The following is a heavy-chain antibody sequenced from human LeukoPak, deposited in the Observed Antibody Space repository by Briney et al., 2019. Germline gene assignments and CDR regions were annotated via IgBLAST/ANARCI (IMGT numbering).Heavy chain of an antibody. CDR1: GFTFDDYA. CDR2: INWNSGNI. V-gene: IGHV3-9*01. Sequence: PGRSLRPSCAASGFTFDDYAMHWVRQAPGKGLEWVSGINWNSGNIGYADSVKGRFTISRDNAKNSLYLQMNSLRAEDTAVYYCARVEGSSSWYGYYYYMDVWGKGTTVTVSS. J-gene: IGHJ6*03. CDR3: ARVEGSSSWYGYYYYMDV. D-gene: IGHD6-13*01.